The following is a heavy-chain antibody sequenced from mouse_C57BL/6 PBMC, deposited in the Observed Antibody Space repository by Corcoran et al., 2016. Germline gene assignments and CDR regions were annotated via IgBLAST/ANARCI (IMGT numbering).Heavy chain of an antibody. CDR1: GYTFTDYY. Sequence: EVQLQQSGPELVKPGASVKISCKASGYTFTDYYMNWVKQSHGKSLEWIGDINPNNGGTSYNQKFKGKATLTVDKSSSTAYMELRSLTSEDSAVYYCARGRLSFYAMDYWGQGTSVTVSS. CDR2: INPNNGGT. CDR3: ARGRLSFYAMDY. V-gene: IGHV1-26*01. J-gene: IGHJ4*01. D-gene: IGHD2-12*01.